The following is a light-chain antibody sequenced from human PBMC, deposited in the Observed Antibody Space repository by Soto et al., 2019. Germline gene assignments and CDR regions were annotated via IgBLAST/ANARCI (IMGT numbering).Light chain of an antibody. CDR1: QSVSSN. V-gene: IGKV3-15*01. CDR3: QQYNNWPLT. CDR2: GAS. J-gene: IGKJ4*01. Sequence: EIVMTQSPATLSVSPGERATLSCRASQSVSSNLAWYQQKPGQAPRLLIYGASTRATGIPARFSGSEFGTQFTLTISSLQSEDFAVYYCQQYNNWPLTFGGGTKVDIK.